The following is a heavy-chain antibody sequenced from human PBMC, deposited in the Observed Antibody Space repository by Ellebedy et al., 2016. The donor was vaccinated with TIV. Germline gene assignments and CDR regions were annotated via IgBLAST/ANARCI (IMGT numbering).Heavy chain of an antibody. CDR2: IYSGGST. D-gene: IGHD2-2*01. J-gene: IGHJ4*02. V-gene: IGHV3-53*01. Sequence: GESLKISCVASGFTFSSYAITWVRQAPGKGLEWVSLIYSGGSTNYADSVKGRFTISRDNSKNTLYLQMNSLRAEDTAVYYCAGGPSRGYWGQGTLVTVSS. CDR3: AGGPSRGY. CDR1: GFTFSSYA.